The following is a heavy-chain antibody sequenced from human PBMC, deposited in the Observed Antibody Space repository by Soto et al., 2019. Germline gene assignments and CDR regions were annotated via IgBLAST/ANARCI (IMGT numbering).Heavy chain of an antibody. CDR1: GDSVSSNSAA. V-gene: IGHV6-1*01. CDR3: AREGYFDWLYYYYYGMDV. D-gene: IGHD3-9*01. Sequence: QSQTLSLTCAISGDSVSSNSAAWNWIRQSPSRGLEWLGRTYYRSKWYNDYAVSVKSRITINPDTSKNQFSLQLNSVTPEDTAVYYCAREGYFDWLYYYYYGMDVWGQGTTVTVSS. J-gene: IGHJ6*02. CDR2: TYYRSKWYN.